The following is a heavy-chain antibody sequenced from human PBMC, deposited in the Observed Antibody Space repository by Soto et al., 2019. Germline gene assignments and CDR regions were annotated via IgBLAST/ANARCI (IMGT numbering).Heavy chain of an antibody. CDR3: ARGQEGVVATH. D-gene: IGHD5-12*01. V-gene: IGHV4-34*01. J-gene: IGHJ4*02. CDR2: IKDGGYT. Sequence: QVQLQQWGAGLLKPSETLSLNCAVNGGSLSGYYWSWIRQPPGKGLEWIGEIKDGGYTNYSPSLKGRATISSDTSTNPFSLRLNSVTAADTGVYYCARGQEGVVATHWDQGALVTVSS. CDR1: GGSLSGYY.